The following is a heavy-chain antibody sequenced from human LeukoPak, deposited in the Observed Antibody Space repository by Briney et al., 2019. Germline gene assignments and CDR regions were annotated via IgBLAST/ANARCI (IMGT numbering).Heavy chain of an antibody. CDR3: ARGTDPRD. D-gene: IGHD2-8*02. CDR1: GASINSGADY. CDR2: IHSSGFT. J-gene: IGHJ4*02. V-gene: IGHV4-61*02. Sequence: SETLSLTCTVSGASINSGADYWNWIRRPAGKGLEWIGRIHSSGFTNYNPSLQSRVTISADMSRNQFSLRLSSVTAADTAVYFCARGTDPRDWGQGTLVTVSS.